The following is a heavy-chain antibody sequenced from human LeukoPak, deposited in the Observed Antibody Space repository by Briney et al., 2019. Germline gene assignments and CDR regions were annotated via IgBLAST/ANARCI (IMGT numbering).Heavy chain of an antibody. J-gene: IGHJ3*02. V-gene: IGHV3-30*04. CDR3: ARKHYYDSSGEAPAFDI. CDR1: GFTFSSYA. Sequence: PGRSLRLSCAASGFTFSSYAMHWVRQAPGKGLEWVAVISYDGSNKYYADSVKGRFTISRDNSKNTLYLQMNSLRAEDTAVYYCARKHYYDSSGEAPAFDIWGQGTMVTVSS. CDR2: ISYDGSNK. D-gene: IGHD3-22*01.